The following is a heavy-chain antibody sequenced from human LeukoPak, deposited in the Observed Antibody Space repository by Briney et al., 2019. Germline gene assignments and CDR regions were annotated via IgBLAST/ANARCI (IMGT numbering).Heavy chain of an antibody. D-gene: IGHD2-2*02. CDR1: GGSFSGYY. CDR2: INHSGST. Sequence: PSETLSLTCAVYGGSFSGYYWSWIRQPPGKGLEWIGEINHSGSTNYNPSLKSRVTISVDTSKNQFSLKLSSVTAADTAVYYCARGWGIVVVPAAILGKGTNWSDPWGQGTLVTVSS. CDR3: ARGWGIVVVPAAILGKGTNWSDP. V-gene: IGHV4-34*01. J-gene: IGHJ5*02.